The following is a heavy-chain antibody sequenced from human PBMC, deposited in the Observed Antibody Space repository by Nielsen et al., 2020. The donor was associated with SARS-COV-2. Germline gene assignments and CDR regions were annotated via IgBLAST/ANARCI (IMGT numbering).Heavy chain of an antibody. CDR1: GFTFSDYY. J-gene: IGHJ4*02. CDR2: ISSSGSTI. Sequence: GESLKISCAASGFTFSDYYMSWIRQAPGKGLEWVSYISSSGSTIYYADSVKGRFTISRDNAKNSLYLQMNSLRAEDTAVYYCAAPGIAVAGIGAYYWGQGTLVTVSS. CDR3: AAPGIAVAGIGAYY. D-gene: IGHD6-19*01. V-gene: IGHV3-11*04.